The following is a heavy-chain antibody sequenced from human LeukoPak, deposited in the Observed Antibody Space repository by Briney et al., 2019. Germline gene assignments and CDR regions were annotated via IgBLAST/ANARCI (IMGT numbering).Heavy chain of an antibody. V-gene: IGHV3-23*01. Sequence: GGSLRLSCAASGFSFSSCAMSWVCQAPGKGPQWVSGVSDDGNSRYYADSVKGRFTISRDNSKNTLYLQMNSLRAEDTAVYYCAKDRRSGSQLSFDYWGQGTLVTVSS. CDR1: GFSFSSCA. CDR3: AKDRRSGSQLSFDY. D-gene: IGHD1-26*01. CDR2: VSDDGNSR. J-gene: IGHJ4*02.